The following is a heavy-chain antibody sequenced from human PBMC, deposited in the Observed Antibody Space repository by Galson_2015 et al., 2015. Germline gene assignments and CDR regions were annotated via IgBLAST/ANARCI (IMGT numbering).Heavy chain of an antibody. CDR1: GFTFSSYA. CDR3: AKDIHRRRSSWHTHAINAFDI. J-gene: IGHJ3*02. Sequence: SLRLSCAASGFTFSSYAMSWVRQAPGKGLEWVSAISGSGGSTYYADSVKGRFTISRDNSKNTLYLQMNSLRAEDTAVYYCAKDIHRRRSSWHTHAINAFDIWGQGSMVTVSS. D-gene: IGHD6-13*01. CDR2: ISGSGGST. V-gene: IGHV3-23*01.